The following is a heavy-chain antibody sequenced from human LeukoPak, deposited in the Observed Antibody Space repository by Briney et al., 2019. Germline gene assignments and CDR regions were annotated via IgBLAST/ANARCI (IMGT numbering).Heavy chain of an antibody. CDR3: ARAANWNDGGFDY. V-gene: IGHV3-30*04. Sequence: PGRSLRLSCAASGFTFSSYVIHWVRQAPGKGLEWVAVISYDGSNKYYADSVKGRFTISRDNSKNTVYLQMNSLRAEDTAVYYCARAANWNDGGFDYWGQGTLVTASS. D-gene: IGHD1-1*01. CDR1: GFTFSSYV. CDR2: ISYDGSNK. J-gene: IGHJ4*02.